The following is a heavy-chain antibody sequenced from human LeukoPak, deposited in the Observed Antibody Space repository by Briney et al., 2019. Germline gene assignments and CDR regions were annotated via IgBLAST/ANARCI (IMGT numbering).Heavy chain of an antibody. CDR2: ISSSSGYI. J-gene: IGHJ6*01. V-gene: IGHV3-21*06. Sequence: PGGSLRLSCAASGFSFSTYTMNWVRQAPGKGLEWVSSISSSSGYIYYADSVKGRFTISRDNAKNTLYLQMNSLRAEDTAVYYCASAQITIVRSNNGMEVWGQGNT. CDR1: GFSFSTYT. D-gene: IGHD3-10*01. CDR3: ASAQITIVRSNNGMEV.